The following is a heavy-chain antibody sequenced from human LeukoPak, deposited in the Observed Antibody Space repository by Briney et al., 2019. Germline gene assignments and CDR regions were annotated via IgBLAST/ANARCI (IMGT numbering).Heavy chain of an antibody. D-gene: IGHD5-12*01. CDR1: GFSFSSYT. Sequence: PGGSLRLSCVASGFSFSSYTMHWVRQAPGKGLEWVSVMSYDGSHKYHADSVKGRFTISRDNSKNTVYLQVNSLRAEETAIYYCGRDVGGYAFDYWGQGTLVTVSS. CDR2: MSYDGSHK. CDR3: GRDVGGYAFDY. V-gene: IGHV3-30*04. J-gene: IGHJ4*02.